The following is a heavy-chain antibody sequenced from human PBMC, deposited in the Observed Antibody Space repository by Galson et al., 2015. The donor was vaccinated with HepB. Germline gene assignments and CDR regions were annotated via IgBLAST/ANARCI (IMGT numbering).Heavy chain of an antibody. D-gene: IGHD4-17*01. J-gene: IGHJ5*01. CDR2: INQYGTEK. CDR3: ARDYGVPSGWLDS. Sequence: SLRLSCAASGFIFSDFWMSWVRQAPGKGLEWVANINQYGTEKYYVDSVKGRFSISRDSARNSVYLEMSSLRAEDTAVYYCARDYGVPSGWLDSWGQGTLVTVSS. V-gene: IGHV3-7*01. CDR1: GFIFSDFW.